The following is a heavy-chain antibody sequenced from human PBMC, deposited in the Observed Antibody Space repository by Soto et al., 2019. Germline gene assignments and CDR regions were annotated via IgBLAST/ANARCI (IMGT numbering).Heavy chain of an antibody. J-gene: IGHJ5*02. CDR2: ISGSGGST. V-gene: IGHV3-23*01. D-gene: IGHD3-22*01. CDR3: AKVPFRPDDSSGYGWFDP. Sequence: PGESLKISCAASGFTFSSYAMSWVRQAPGKGLEWVSAISGSGGSTYYADSVKGRFTISRDNSKNTLYLQMNSLRAEDTAVYYCAKVPFRPDDSSGYGWFDPWGQGTLVTVSS. CDR1: GFTFSSYA.